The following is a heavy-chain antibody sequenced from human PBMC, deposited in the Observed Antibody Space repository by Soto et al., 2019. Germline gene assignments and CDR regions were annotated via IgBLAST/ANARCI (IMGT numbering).Heavy chain of an antibody. Sequence: EVPLLESGGGLVQTGGSLRLSCVAYTFTLSSYGMTWVRQAPGKGLEWVSSISPSGGDTYYADSVKGRVTISGDNSITPLSLQMHSLRVEDTALYYCARGWGSPDPWGQGTLVTVAS. V-gene: IGHV3-23*01. CDR1: TFTLSSYG. J-gene: IGHJ5*02. CDR2: ISPSGGDT. D-gene: IGHD7-27*01. CDR3: ARGWGSPDP.